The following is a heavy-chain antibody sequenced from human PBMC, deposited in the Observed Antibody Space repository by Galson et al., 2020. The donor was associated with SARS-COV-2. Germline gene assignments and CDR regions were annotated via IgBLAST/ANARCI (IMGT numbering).Heavy chain of an antibody. D-gene: IGHD3-3*01. CDR2: ITHSGIT. V-gene: IGHV4-34*01. CDR3: ARARPSRSGFYYYYHMDV. CDR1: GESFSPNY. Sequence: SETLSLTCAVYGESFSPNYWNWVRLPPGRGLEWIGEITHSGITSYSPSLKSRVTISVDTSKNQFSLILRSVTAADTAVYYCARARPSRSGFYYYYHMDVWGKGTTVTVSS. J-gene: IGHJ6*03.